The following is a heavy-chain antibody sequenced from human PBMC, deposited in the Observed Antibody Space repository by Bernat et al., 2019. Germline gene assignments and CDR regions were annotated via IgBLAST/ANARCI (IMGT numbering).Heavy chain of an antibody. Sequence: QVQLVESGGGVVQPGRSLRLSCAASGFTFSSYAMHWVRQAPGKGLEWVAVISYDGSNKYYADSVKGRFTISRDNSKNTLYLQMNSLRAEDTAVYYCAREGARPGDFGYWGQGTLVNVSS. CDR3: AREGARPGDFGY. J-gene: IGHJ4*02. D-gene: IGHD3-10*01. CDR1: GFTFSSYA. CDR2: ISYDGSNK. V-gene: IGHV3-30*01.